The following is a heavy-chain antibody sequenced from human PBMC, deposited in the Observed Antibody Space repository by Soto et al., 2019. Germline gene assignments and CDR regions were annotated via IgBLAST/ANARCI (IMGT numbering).Heavy chain of an antibody. CDR2: ISYDGTNK. Sequence: QVQLVESGGGEVQPGRSLTISCEASGFTFSTYGMHWVRQTPGKGLEWVAVISYDGTNKCYSDSVKGRFTISRDNFKNTLTLQMHSLRADDTAVYSCAKDLQSYGDYDYYCYGMDVWGLGTRVTVSS. CDR1: GFTFSTYG. CDR3: AKDLQSYGDYDYYCYGMDV. J-gene: IGHJ6*02. V-gene: IGHV3-30*18. D-gene: IGHD2-21*02.